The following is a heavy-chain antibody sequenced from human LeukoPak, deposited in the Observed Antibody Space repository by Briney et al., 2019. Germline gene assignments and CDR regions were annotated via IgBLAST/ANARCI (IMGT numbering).Heavy chain of an antibody. CDR3: ASTSNSALGLPDFDY. CDR1: GASVSDGNYY. D-gene: IGHD5-18*01. CDR2: MFYSEST. J-gene: IGHJ4*02. V-gene: IGHV4-61*01. Sequence: SETLSLTCRVSGASVSDGNYYWSWIRQPPGKGLEWIGYMFYSESTKYNPSLRSRVTISVDKSKSQFSLHMCSVTAADTAVYYCASTSNSALGLPDFDYWGQGALVTVSS.